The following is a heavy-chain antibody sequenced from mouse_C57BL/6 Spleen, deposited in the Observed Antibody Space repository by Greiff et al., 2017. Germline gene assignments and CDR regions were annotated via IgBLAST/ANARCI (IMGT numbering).Heavy chain of an antibody. D-gene: IGHD2-4*01. CDR1: GFSFNTYA. Sequence: EVQLVESGGGLVQPKGSLKLSCAASGFSFNTYAMNWVRQAPGKGLEWVARIRSKSNNYATYYADSVNDRFTISRDDSESMLYLQMNNLKTEDTAMYYCVRHADYYYAMDYWGQGTSVTVSS. CDR3: VRHADYYYAMDY. CDR2: IRSKSNNYAT. J-gene: IGHJ4*01. V-gene: IGHV10-1*01.